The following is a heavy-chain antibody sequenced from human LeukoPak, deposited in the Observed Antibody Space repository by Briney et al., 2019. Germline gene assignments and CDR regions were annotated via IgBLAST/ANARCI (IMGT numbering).Heavy chain of an antibody. CDR1: GFTFSNFW. J-gene: IGHJ4*02. CDR2: IKQDETEK. Sequence: GGSLRLSCTASGFTFSNFWMGWVRQAPGKGLEWVANIKQDETEKFYLGSVKGRFTISRDNAKNSLYLQMNSLRAEDTAVYYCARNGGRGYFDYWGQGTLVTVSS. CDR3: ARNGGRGYFDY. V-gene: IGHV3-7*01. D-gene: IGHD4-23*01.